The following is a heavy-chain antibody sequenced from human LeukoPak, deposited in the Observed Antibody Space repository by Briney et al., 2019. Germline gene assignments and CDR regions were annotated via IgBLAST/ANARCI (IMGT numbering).Heavy chain of an antibody. J-gene: IGHJ5*02. D-gene: IGHD3-3*01. V-gene: IGHV4-59*01. Sequence: SETLSLTCTVSGGSISSYYWSWIRQPPGKGLEWIGYTYYSGSTNYNPSLKSRVTISVDTSKNQFSLKLSSVTAADTAVCYCARKVYDFWSGAKFDPWGQGTLVTVSS. CDR3: ARKVYDFWSGAKFDP. CDR2: TYYSGST. CDR1: GGSISSYY.